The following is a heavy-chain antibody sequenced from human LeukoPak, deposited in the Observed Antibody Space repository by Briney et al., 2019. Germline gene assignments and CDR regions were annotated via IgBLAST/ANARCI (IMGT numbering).Heavy chain of an antibody. CDR2: INPNSGGT. V-gene: IGHV1-2*02. CDR1: GYTFTGYY. Sequence: ASVKVSCKASGYTFTGYYMHWVRQAPGQGLEWMGWINPNSGGTNYAQKFQGRVTMTRDTSISTAYMELSRLRSDDTAVYYCARVGITMVRGVPPDYYYYYMDVWGKGTTVTVSS. CDR3: ARVGITMVRGVPPDYYYYYMDV. D-gene: IGHD3-10*01. J-gene: IGHJ6*03.